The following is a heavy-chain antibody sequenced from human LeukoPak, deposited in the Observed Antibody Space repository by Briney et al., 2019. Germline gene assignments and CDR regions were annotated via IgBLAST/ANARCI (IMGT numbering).Heavy chain of an antibody. V-gene: IGHV1-3*01. J-gene: IGHJ5*02. CDR2: INAGNGNT. CDR1: GYTFTSYA. CDR3: ARDKARPTYYDILTGPGGFDP. Sequence: ASVKVSCKASGYTFTSYAMHWARQAPGQRLEWMGWINAGNGNTKYSQKFQGRVTITRDTSASTAYMELSSLRSEDTAVYYCARDKARPTYYDILTGPGGFDPWGQGTLVTVSS. D-gene: IGHD3-9*01.